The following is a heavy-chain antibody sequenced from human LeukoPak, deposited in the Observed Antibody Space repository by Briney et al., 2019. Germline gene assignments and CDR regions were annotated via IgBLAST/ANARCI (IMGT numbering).Heavy chain of an antibody. J-gene: IGHJ4*02. V-gene: IGHV3-30*18. CDR2: ISYDGSNK. CDR1: GXTFSSYG. CDR3: AKGPDYGDYYFDY. Sequence: GGSLRLSCAASGXTFSSYGMHWVRQAPGKGLELVAVISYDGSNKYYADSVKGRFTISRDKSKNTLYLQMNSLRTEDTAVYYCAKGPDYGDYYFDYWGQGTLVTVSS. D-gene: IGHD4-17*01.